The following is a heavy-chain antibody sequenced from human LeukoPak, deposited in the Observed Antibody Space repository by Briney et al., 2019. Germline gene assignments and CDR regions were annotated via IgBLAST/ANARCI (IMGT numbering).Heavy chain of an antibody. V-gene: IGHV7-4-1*02. J-gene: IGHJ4*02. Sequence: ASVKVSCKTSGYTFTSYGVSWVRQAPGQGLEWMGWINTNTGNPTYAQGFTGRFVFSLDTSVSTAYLQISSLKAEDTAVYYCARLVVVAATGEDYWGQGTLVTVSP. D-gene: IGHD2-15*01. CDR3: ARLVVVAATGEDY. CDR2: INTNTGNP. CDR1: GYTFTSYG.